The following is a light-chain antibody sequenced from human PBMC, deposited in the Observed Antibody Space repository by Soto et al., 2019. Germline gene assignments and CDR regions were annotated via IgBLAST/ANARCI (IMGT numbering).Light chain of an antibody. J-gene: IGKJ3*01. CDR1: QIIGSY. Sequence: DIQMTQSPSSLDASVGDRVTITCRASQIIGSYLNWYQQKPGKAPELLIYIASSLKSGVPSRFSGSGSGTDFTLTISSLQPEDFATYFCQQGSSLPFTFGPGTKVDIK. V-gene: IGKV1-39*01. CDR2: IAS. CDR3: QQGSSLPFT.